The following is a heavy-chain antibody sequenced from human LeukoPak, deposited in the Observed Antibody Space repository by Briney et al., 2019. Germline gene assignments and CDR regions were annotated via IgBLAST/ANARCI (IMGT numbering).Heavy chain of an antibody. CDR3: ARDKGDGSGSLSS. J-gene: IGHJ4*02. CDR1: GVSISSGGYF. Sequence: PSETLSLTCTVSGVSISSGGYFWSWIRQPAGKGLEWIGRFYVSGSTNYNPSLQSRVTISVDTSKNQFSLKLSSVTAADTAVYYCARDKGDGSGSLSSWGQGTLVTVSS. CDR2: FYVSGST. V-gene: IGHV4-61*02. D-gene: IGHD3-10*01.